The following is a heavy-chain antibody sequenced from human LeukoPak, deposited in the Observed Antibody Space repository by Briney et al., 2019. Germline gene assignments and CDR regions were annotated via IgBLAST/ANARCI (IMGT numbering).Heavy chain of an antibody. CDR2: ISSSSTTI. CDR3: ARYRGSYDYYFYDLDA. J-gene: IGHJ6*02. D-gene: IGHD1-26*01. V-gene: IGHV3-48*01. Sequence: GGSLRLSCAASGFTFSIYTMNWVRQAPGKGLEWVSSISSSSTTIYYADSVKGRFTISRDDAKNSLYLQMNSLSVEDTAMYYCARYRGSYDYYFYDLDAWGQGTTVTVSS. CDR1: GFTFSIYT.